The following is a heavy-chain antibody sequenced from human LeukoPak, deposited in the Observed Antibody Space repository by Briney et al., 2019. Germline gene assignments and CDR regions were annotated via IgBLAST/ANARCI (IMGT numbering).Heavy chain of an antibody. J-gene: IGHJ4*02. D-gene: IGHD3-10*01. Sequence: GGSLRLSCAASGFTFSSYWMHWVRQAPGKGLVWVSRINSDGSSTSYADSVKGRFTISRDNAKNTLYLQMNSLRAEDTAVYYCARVSYCYGSGSYRPTAVYYFDYWGQGTLVTVSS. CDR2: INSDGSST. CDR3: ARVSYCYGSGSYRPTAVYYFDY. CDR1: GFTFSSYW. V-gene: IGHV3-74*01.